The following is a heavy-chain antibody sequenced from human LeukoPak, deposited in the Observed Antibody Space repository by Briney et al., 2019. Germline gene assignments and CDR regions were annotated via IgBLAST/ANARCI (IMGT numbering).Heavy chain of an antibody. D-gene: IGHD4/OR15-4a*01. CDR1: AFTFSSSG. J-gene: IGHJ4*02. V-gene: IGHV3-23*01. Sequence: GGSLRLSCAASAFTFSSSGMSWVRQAPGKGLEWVSTISGNGGSTYYADSVKGRFTISRANSKNTLYLQMNSLTAEDTAVYYCAKDAYYNLWGQGTLVTVSS. CDR3: AKDAYYNL. CDR2: ISGNGGST.